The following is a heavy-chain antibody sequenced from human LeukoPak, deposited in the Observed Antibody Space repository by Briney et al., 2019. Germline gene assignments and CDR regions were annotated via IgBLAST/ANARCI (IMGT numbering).Heavy chain of an antibody. V-gene: IGHV3-21*04. CDR1: GFTFTNAW. Sequence: KPGGSLRLSCAASGFTFTNAWMTWVRQAPGKGLEWVSSISSSSSYIYYADSVKGRFTVSRDNSKNTLYLQMNSLRAEDTAVYYCASHLIAATGYWFDPWGQGTLVTVSS. CDR3: ASHLIAATGYWFDP. CDR2: ISSSSSYI. D-gene: IGHD6-13*01. J-gene: IGHJ5*02.